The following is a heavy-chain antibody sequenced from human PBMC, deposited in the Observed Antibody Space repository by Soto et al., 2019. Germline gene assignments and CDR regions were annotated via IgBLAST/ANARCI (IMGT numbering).Heavy chain of an antibody. Sequence: GASVKVSCKTSGYTFTSYGISWVRQAPGQGLEWMGWINPNSGGTNYAQKFQGRVTMTRDTSISTAYMELSRLRSDDTAVYYCARVNGRRTDYYYYGMDVWGQGTTVTVSS. CDR2: INPNSGGT. J-gene: IGHJ6*02. CDR3: ARVNGRRTDYYYYGMDV. CDR1: GYTFTSYG. V-gene: IGHV1-2*02. D-gene: IGHD1-1*01.